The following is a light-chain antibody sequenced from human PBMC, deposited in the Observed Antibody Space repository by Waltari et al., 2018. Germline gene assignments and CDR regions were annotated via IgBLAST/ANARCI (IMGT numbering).Light chain of an antibody. J-gene: IGKJ1*01. CDR3: QQYGSSPPWT. CDR2: GAS. CDR1: QSVSSSY. Sequence: EIVLTQSPGTLSLSPGERATLSCRASQSVSSSYLAGYQQKPGQAPRLLIYGASSSATRIPDRFSGSGSGTDFTLTISRLEPEDFAVYYCQQYGSSPPWTFGQGTKVEIK. V-gene: IGKV3-20*01.